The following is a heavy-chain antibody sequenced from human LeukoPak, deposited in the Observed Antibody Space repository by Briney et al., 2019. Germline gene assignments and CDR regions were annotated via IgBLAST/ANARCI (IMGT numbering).Heavy chain of an antibody. Sequence: ASVKVSCKASGYTFTSYGISWVRQAPGQGLEWMGWISAYNGNTNYAQNLQGRVSMTTDTSTSTAYMELRSLRSDDTAVYYCARDHGGYCSSTSCYVPDFDYWGQGTLVTVSS. CDR2: ISAYNGNT. D-gene: IGHD2-2*01. CDR3: ARDHGGYCSSTSCYVPDFDY. CDR1: GYTFTSYG. V-gene: IGHV1-18*01. J-gene: IGHJ4*02.